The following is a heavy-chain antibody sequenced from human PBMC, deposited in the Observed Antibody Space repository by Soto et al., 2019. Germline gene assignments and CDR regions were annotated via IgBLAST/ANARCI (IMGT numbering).Heavy chain of an antibody. CDR2: ISYDGSNK. V-gene: IGHV3-30-3*01. J-gene: IGHJ5*02. CDR1: WFTFSSYA. D-gene: IGHD3-22*01. Sequence: GALRLSWAASWFTFSSYAMHLVRQAPGKGLEWVAVISYDGSNKYCADSVTGFFTSSRDNSKNTMYLQMNRLSAEDTAVYYCERDADLDYCDSSGHTNWFDAWGQGTMVTVSS. CDR3: ERDADLDYCDSSGHTNWFDA.